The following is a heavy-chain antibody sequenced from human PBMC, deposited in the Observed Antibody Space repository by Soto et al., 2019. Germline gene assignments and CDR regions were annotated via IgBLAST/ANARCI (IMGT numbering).Heavy chain of an antibody. J-gene: IGHJ4*02. Sequence: QLQLQESGSGLVKPSQTLSLTCAVSGGSISSGGYSWSWIRQPPGKGLEWIGYIYHSGSTYYNPSIKRRVTISVDRSKNQFSLKLSSVTAADPAVYYWARANPVYAVVWGQGTLVTVSS. CDR2: IYHSGST. CDR1: GGSISSGGYS. V-gene: IGHV4-30-2*01. D-gene: IGHD2-2*01. CDR3: ARANPVYAVV.